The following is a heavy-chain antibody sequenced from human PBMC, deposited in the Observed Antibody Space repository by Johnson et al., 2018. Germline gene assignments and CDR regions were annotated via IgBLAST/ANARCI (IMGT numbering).Heavy chain of an antibody. D-gene: IGHD1-26*01. CDR1: GFTFSSYA. CDR3: AKKHCSGGCSLGLLGYFHH. CDR2: VIGSGSST. V-gene: IGHV3-23*04. J-gene: IGHJ1*01. Sequence: VQLVESGGGLVQPGGSLRLSCAASGFTFSSYAMSWVRQAPGKGLEWVSTVIGSGSSTYYADSVKGRFTISRDNSKNKVYLQMNSLGAEDTAVYYCAKKHCSGGCSLGLLGYFHHWGKGTLVTVSS.